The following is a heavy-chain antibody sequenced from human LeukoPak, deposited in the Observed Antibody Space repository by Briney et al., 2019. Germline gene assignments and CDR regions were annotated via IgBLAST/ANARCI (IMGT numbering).Heavy chain of an antibody. J-gene: IGHJ6*03. CDR1: GFTFSSYS. D-gene: IGHD1-26*01. CDR2: ISSSSSYI. V-gene: IGHV3-21*01. CDR3: ARVVDSHYYYYMDV. Sequence: GGSLRLSCAASGFTFSSYSMNWVRQAPGKGLEWVSSISSSSSYIYYADSVKGRFTISRDNAKNSLYLQMNSLRAEDTAVYYCARVVDSHYYYYMDVWGKGTTVTASS.